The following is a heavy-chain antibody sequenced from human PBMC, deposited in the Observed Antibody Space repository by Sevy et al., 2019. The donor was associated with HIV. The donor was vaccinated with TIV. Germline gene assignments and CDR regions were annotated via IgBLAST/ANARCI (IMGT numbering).Heavy chain of an antibody. V-gene: IGHV3-7*01. J-gene: IGHJ4*02. CDR2: IKQDGNEK. CDR1: GFNLSPYR. D-gene: IGHD3-22*01. CDR3: ASNTYHYDSDTYYPGY. Sequence: GGSLRLSCVASGFNLSPYRMTWVRQAPGKGLEWVANIKQDGNEKYYVDSVKGAFTVSRDNAKNALYLQMYSLRVEDTAVYFCASNTYHYDSDTYYPGYWGQGTRVTVSS.